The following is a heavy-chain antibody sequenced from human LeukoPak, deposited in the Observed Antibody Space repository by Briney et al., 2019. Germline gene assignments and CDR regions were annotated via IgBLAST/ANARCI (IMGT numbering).Heavy chain of an antibody. J-gene: IGHJ4*02. D-gene: IGHD3-3*01. CDR3: AKDRALAAYDFWSGYYDYDY. V-gene: IGHV3-23*01. Sequence: GGSLRLSCAASGFTFSSYAVSWVRQAPGKGLEWVSAISGSGGSTYYADSVKGRFTISRDNSKNTLYLQMNSLRAEDTAVYYCAKDRALAAYDFWSGYYDYDYWGQGTLVTVSS. CDR2: ISGSGGST. CDR1: GFTFSSYA.